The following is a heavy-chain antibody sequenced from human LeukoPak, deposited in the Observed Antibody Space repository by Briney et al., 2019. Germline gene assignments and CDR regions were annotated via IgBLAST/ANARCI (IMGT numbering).Heavy chain of an antibody. CDR2: IKQDGSEK. V-gene: IGHV3-7*01. Sequence: GGSLRLSCAASGFTFSGYWMSWVRQAPGKVLEWVANIKQDGSEKYYVDSVRGRFTISRDNAKNSLFLQMDSLRVEDTAVYYCARDLAAGGPCNYWGQGTLVTVSS. J-gene: IGHJ4*02. CDR1: GFTFSGYW. D-gene: IGHD6-13*01. CDR3: ARDLAAGGPCNY.